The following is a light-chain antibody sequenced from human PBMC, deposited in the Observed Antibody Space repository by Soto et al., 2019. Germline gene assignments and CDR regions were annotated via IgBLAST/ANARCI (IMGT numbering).Light chain of an antibody. CDR1: SGDVGVYNY. CDR2: DVS. J-gene: IGLJ1*01. V-gene: IGLV2-14*01. Sequence: QSALTQPASWLGPPGQRIPISGTGTSGDVGVYNYVSWYRQHPGKAPKLMIYDVSNRPSGVSNRFSGSKSGNTASLTISGLQAEDEADYYCSSYTSSSTVFGTGTKVTVL. CDR3: SSYTSSSTV.